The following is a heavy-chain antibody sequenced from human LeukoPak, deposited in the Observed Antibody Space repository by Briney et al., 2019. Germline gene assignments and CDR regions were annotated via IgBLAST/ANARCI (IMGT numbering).Heavy chain of an antibody. CDR2: INPNSGGT. D-gene: IGHD3-22*01. Sequence: ASVKVSCKASGYTFTGYYMHWVRQAPGQGLEWMGWINPNSGGTNYAQKFQGRVTMTTDTSTSTAYMELRSLRSDDTAVYYCARDIPLLFRYYYDSSGYKPFDYWGQGTLVTVSS. J-gene: IGHJ4*02. CDR3: ARDIPLLFRYYYDSSGYKPFDY. V-gene: IGHV1-2*02. CDR1: GYTFTGYY.